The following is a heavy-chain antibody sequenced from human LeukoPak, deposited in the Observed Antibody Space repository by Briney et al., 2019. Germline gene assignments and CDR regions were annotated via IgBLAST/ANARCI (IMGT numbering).Heavy chain of an antibody. CDR3: AVEYSSSAGVFDY. Sequence: GGSLRPSCAASGFTFSSYSMNWVRQAPGKGLEWVSSISSSSSYIYYADSVKGRFTISRDNAKNSLYLQMNSLRAEDTAVYYCAVEYSSSAGVFDYWGQGTLVTVSS. V-gene: IGHV3-21*01. D-gene: IGHD6-6*01. CDR1: GFTFSSYS. CDR2: ISSSSSYI. J-gene: IGHJ4*02.